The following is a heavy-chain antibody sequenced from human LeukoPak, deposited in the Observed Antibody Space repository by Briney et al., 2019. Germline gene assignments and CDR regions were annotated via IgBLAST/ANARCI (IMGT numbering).Heavy chain of an antibody. CDR2: ISAYSGNT. D-gene: IGHD5-18*01. CDR3: AREASGYRYGGFDY. J-gene: IGHJ4*02. Sequence: GASVKVSCKASGYTFTSYGISWVRQAPGQGFEWMGWISAYSGNTNYAQKLQGRVTMTTDTSTSTAYMELRSLRSDDTAVYYCAREASGYRYGGFDYWGQGTLVTVSS. CDR1: GYTFTSYG. V-gene: IGHV1-18*01.